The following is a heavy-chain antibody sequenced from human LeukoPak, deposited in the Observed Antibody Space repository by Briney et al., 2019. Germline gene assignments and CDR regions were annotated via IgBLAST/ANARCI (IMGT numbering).Heavy chain of an antibody. Sequence: SETLSLTCTVSGGSISSSSYYWGWVRQPPGKGLEWIGTMYYSGSTYYNPSLKSRVTMSVDTSKNQFSLKLSSVTAADTAVYYCARDRDYYGSGSCYFDFWGQGSLVTVSS. CDR2: MYYSGST. D-gene: IGHD3-10*01. J-gene: IGHJ4*02. V-gene: IGHV4-39*07. CDR3: ARDRDYYGSGSCYFDF. CDR1: GGSISSSSYY.